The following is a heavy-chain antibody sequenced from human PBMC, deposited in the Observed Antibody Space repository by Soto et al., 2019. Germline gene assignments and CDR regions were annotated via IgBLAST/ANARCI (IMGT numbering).Heavy chain of an antibody. CDR1: GGSISSGGYY. Sequence: SETLSLTCTVSGGSISSGGYYWSWIRQHPGKGLEWIGYIYYSGSTYYNPSLKSRVTISVDTSKNQFSLKLSSVTAADTAAYYCARSHRRSIAAAGTSYNWFDPWGHGTLVTVSS. D-gene: IGHD6-13*01. CDR2: IYYSGST. CDR3: ARSHRRSIAAAGTSYNWFDP. V-gene: IGHV4-31*03. J-gene: IGHJ5*02.